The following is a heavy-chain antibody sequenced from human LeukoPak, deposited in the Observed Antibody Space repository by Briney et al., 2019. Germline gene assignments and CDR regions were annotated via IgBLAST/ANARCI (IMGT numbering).Heavy chain of an antibody. J-gene: IGHJ3*02. CDR3: ARPLASSSFPDAFDI. Sequence: PGGSLRLSCAASGFTFNSYAMHWVRQAPGKGLEWVTVISYDGSNKYYADSVKGRFTISRDNSKNTLYLQMNSLRAEDTAVYYCARPLASSSFPDAFDIWGHGTMVTVSS. D-gene: IGHD6-13*01. CDR1: GFTFNSYA. CDR2: ISYDGSNK. V-gene: IGHV3-30*04.